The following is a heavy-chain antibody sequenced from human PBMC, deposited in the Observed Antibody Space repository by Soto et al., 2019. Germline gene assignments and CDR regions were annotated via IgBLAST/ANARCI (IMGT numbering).Heavy chain of an antibody. CDR1: GGTFSSYT. CDR3: ARGYYSGSNPSSFDY. J-gene: IGHJ4*02. Sequence: QLQLVQSGAEVWEPGSSVKVSCKASGGTFSSYTVICVRQAPGQGLEWMGGITPTLNIAKYAEKFQGRVTITADESTSTVNMHLSSLRSEDTAVYFCARGYYSGSNPSSFDYWGQGTLVAVSS. V-gene: IGHV1-69*01. CDR2: ITPTLNIA. D-gene: IGHD1-26*01.